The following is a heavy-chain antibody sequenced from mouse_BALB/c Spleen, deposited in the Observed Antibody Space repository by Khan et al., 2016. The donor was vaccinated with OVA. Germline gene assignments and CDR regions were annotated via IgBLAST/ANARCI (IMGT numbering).Heavy chain of an antibody. CDR1: GYSITSGYG. V-gene: IGHV3-2*02. D-gene: IGHD1-2*01. CDR3: ARTARIDY. CDR2: ISYSGST. Sequence: EVQLVESGPGLVKPSQSLSLTCTVTGYSITSGYGWNWIRQFPGNQLELMGYISYSGSTNYNPSLKSRISITRDTSKNQFFLQLNSVTTEDTATYYCARTARIDYWGQGTTLTVSA. J-gene: IGHJ2*01.